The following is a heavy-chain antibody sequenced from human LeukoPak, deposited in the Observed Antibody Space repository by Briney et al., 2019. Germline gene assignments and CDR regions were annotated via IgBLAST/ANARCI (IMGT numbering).Heavy chain of an antibody. J-gene: IGHJ4*02. CDR1: GGSIGSDY. CDR2: IYYTGGT. D-gene: IGHD6-19*01. V-gene: IGHV4-59*08. Sequence: SETLSLTCTASGGSIGSDYWTWIRQPPGKGLEYIGYIYYTGGTNYNPSLKSRVTISVDTSKNQFPLKLSSVTAADTAVYFCAKYGNSGWVIDNWGQGTLVTVSS. CDR3: AKYGNSGWVIDN.